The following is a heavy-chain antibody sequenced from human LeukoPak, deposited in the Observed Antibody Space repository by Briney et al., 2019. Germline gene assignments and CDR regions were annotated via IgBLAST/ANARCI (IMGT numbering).Heavy chain of an antibody. V-gene: IGHV1-69*01. D-gene: IGHD6-13*01. CDR3: ARRTGQQSGKNYYYYYMDV. CDR1: GGTFTSYA. J-gene: IGHJ6*03. Sequence: SVKVSCKASGGTFTSYALSWVRQAPGQGLEWMGGFIPIFGTSNYAQRFQGRLTITADESTSTAYMELSSLRSEDTAVYYCARRTGQQSGKNYYYYYMDVWGKGTTVTVSS. CDR2: FIPIFGTS.